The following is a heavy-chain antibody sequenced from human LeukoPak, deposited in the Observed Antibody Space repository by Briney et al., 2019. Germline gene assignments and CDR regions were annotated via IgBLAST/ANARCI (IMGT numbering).Heavy chain of an antibody. Sequence: GESLKISCKVSGYSFTNSWIGWVRQLPGKGLEWMGIIYPGDSDTRYSPSFQGQVTISADKSISTAYLQWSSLKASDTAMYYCARLGSYNWNDARDYWGQGTLVTVSS. V-gene: IGHV5-51*01. CDR3: ARLGSYNWNDARDY. D-gene: IGHD1-20*01. J-gene: IGHJ4*02. CDR1: GYSFTNSW. CDR2: IYPGDSDT.